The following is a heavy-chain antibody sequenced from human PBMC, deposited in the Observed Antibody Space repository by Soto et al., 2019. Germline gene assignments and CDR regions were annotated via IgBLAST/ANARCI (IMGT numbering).Heavy chain of an antibody. Sequence: GGSLRLSCAASGFTLNDHYVDWVRQAPGKGLEWVGRTRSKANSYSTEHAASVRGRFTISRDDSKNTLYLQMNSLKTEDTAVYYCTEDRYDVWTGYYIPHWGQGAPVT. CDR2: TRSKANSYST. CDR3: TEDRYDVWTGYYIPH. J-gene: IGHJ4*02. CDR1: GFTLNDHY. D-gene: IGHD3-3*01. V-gene: IGHV3-72*01.